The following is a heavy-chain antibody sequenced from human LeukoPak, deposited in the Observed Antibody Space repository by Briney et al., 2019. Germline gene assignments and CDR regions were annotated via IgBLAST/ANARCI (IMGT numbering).Heavy chain of an antibody. CDR1: GGSISSSSYY. V-gene: IGHV3-21*01. CDR3: ARDFYRPPSIFGVVTNNYYYYGMDV. Sequence: KPSETLSLTCTVSGGSISSSSYYWGWVRQAPGKGLEWVSSISSSSSYIYYADSVKGRFTISRDNAKNSLYLQMNSLRAEDTAVYYCARDFYRPPSIFGVVTNNYYYYGMDVWGQGTTVTVSS. CDR2: ISSSSSYI. D-gene: IGHD3-3*01. J-gene: IGHJ6*02.